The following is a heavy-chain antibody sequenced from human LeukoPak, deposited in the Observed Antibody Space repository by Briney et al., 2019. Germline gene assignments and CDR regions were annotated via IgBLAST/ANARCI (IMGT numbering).Heavy chain of an antibody. CDR2: IYFVGST. CDR3: ATTWGVAFDI. D-gene: IGHD3-16*01. CDR1: VFTFSTNY. Sequence: GRSLRLSCAASVFTFSTNYMSWVRQAPGKGLEWISVIYFVGSTYYSDHVKGRFTISRENSKNTLYLQVNSMRAEDTAVYYCATTWGVAFDIWGQGTLVTVYS. J-gene: IGHJ3*02. V-gene: IGHV3-53*01.